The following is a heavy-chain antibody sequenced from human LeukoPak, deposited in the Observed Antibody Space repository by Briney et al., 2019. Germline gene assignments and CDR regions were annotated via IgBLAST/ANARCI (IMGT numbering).Heavy chain of an antibody. Sequence: GASVTVSCKVSGYTLTELSMHWVRQAPGKGLEWMGCFDPEDGETIYAQKFQGRVTMTEDTSTDTAYMDLSSLRSEDTAVYFCATDYYGSGSYSPQAFDIWGQGTMVTVSS. CDR3: ATDYYGSGSYSPQAFDI. CDR2: FDPEDGET. D-gene: IGHD3-10*01. CDR1: GYTLTELS. V-gene: IGHV1-24*01. J-gene: IGHJ3*02.